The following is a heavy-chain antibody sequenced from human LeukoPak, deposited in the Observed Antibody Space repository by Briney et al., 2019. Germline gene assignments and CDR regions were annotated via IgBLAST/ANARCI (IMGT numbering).Heavy chain of an antibody. D-gene: IGHD4-17*01. CDR3: ARGAMGMTTKIPPDY. Sequence: SETLSLTCTVSGDSISSDGYYWSWIRQHPGKGREWIGYIYYSGSTYYNPSLKSRVTISVDTSKNQYSLKLSSVTAADTAVYYCARGAMGMTTKIPPDYWGQGTLVTVSS. V-gene: IGHV4-31*03. J-gene: IGHJ4*02. CDR1: GDSISSDGYY. CDR2: IYYSGST.